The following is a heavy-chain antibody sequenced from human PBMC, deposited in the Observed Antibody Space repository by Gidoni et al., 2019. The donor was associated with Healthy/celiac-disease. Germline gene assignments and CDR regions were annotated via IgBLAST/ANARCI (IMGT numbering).Heavy chain of an antibody. CDR2: ISGSGVST. Sequence: EVQLLESGGGLVQPGGSLRLSCAAPGFTFRSYAMSWVRQAPGKGREWVSAISGSGVSTYYADSVKGRFTISRDNSKNTLYLQMNSLRAEDTAVYYCAKDYCSGGSCYSNYWGQGTLVTVSS. CDR1: GFTFRSYA. D-gene: IGHD2-15*01. CDR3: AKDYCSGGSCYSNY. V-gene: IGHV3-23*01. J-gene: IGHJ4*02.